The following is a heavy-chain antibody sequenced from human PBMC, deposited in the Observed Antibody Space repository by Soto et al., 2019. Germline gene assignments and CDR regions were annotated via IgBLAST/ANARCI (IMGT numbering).Heavy chain of an antibody. CDR1: GFTFSNFA. V-gene: IGHV3-23*01. CDR3: AKVFSPEGGNYFDY. J-gene: IGHJ4*02. Sequence: TGGSLRLSCAASGFTFSNFAMNWVRQAPGKGLEWVSAISNSFSEGNTHYADSVKGRFTISRDNDKNTVFLEMNSLRAEDTAVYYCAKVFSPEGGNYFDYWGQGTLVTASS. CDR2: ISNSFSEGNT.